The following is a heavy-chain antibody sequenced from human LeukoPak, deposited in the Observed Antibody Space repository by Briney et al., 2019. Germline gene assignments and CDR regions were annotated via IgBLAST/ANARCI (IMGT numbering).Heavy chain of an antibody. D-gene: IGHD6-6*01. CDR1: GGSISSYY. CDR2: IYYSGST. J-gene: IGHJ4*02. CDR3: ARGGSSGLDY. V-gene: IGHV4-59*12. Sequence: PSEILSLTCTVSGGSISSYYWSWIRQPPGKGLEWIGYIYYSGSTNYNPSLKSRVTISVDTSKNQFSLKLSSVTAADTAVYYCARGGSSGLDYWGQGTLVTVSS.